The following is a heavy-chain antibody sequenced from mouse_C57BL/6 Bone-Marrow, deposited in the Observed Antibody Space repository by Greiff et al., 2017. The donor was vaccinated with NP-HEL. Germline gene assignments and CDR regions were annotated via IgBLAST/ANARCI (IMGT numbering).Heavy chain of an antibody. CDR2: IYLGNGYT. J-gene: IGHJ4*01. CDR1: GYTFTSYG. Sequence: VQLQQSGAELVRPGSSVKMSCKTSGYTFTSYGINWVKQRPGQGLEWIGYIYLGNGYTEYNEKFKGKATLTSDTSSSTAYMQLSSLTSEDSAIYFLARGADYDGSSYYAMDYWGQGTSVTVSS. D-gene: IGHD1-1*01. CDR3: ARGADYDGSSYYAMDY. V-gene: IGHV1-58*01.